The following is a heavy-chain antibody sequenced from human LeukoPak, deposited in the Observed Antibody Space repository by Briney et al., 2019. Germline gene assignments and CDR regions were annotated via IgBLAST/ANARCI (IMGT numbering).Heavy chain of an antibody. D-gene: IGHD4-11*01. CDR2: INHSGST. CDR3: ARWGELSTTVTRIPLYSDY. Sequence: KPSETLSLTCTVSGGSISSGGYYWSWIRQPPGKGLEWIGEINHSGSTNYNPSLKSRVTISVDTSKNQFSLKLSSVTAADTAVYYCARWGELSTTVTRIPLYSDYWGQGTLVTVSS. J-gene: IGHJ4*02. CDR1: GGSISSGGYY. V-gene: IGHV4-39*07.